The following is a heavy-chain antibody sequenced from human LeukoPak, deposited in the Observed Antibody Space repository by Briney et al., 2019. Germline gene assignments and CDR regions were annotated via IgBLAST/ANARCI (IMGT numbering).Heavy chain of an antibody. CDR3: AKVPTWRIGYCSGGSCYSGDYSFDY. V-gene: IGHV3-23*01. D-gene: IGHD2-15*01. Sequence: PGGSLRLSCAASGFTFSSYAMSWVRQAPGRGLEWVSAISGSGGGTYYADSVKGRFTISRDNSKNTLYLQMNSLRVEDTAVYYCAKVPTWRIGYCSGGSCYSGDYSFDYWGQGTLVTVSS. CDR2: ISGSGGGT. CDR1: GFTFSSYA. J-gene: IGHJ4*02.